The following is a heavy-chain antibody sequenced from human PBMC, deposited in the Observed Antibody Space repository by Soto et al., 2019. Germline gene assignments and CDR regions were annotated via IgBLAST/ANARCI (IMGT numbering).Heavy chain of an antibody. CDR3: ARAQAQILRYLAWSYGMDV. Sequence: GGSLRLSCAASGFTVSSNYMSWVRQAPGKGLEWVSVIYSGGSTYYADSVKGRFTISRDNSKNTLYLQMNSLRAEDTAVYYCARAQAQILRYLAWSYGMDVWGQGTTVTVSS. J-gene: IGHJ6*02. V-gene: IGHV3-53*01. CDR1: GFTVSSNY. D-gene: IGHD3-9*01. CDR2: IYSGGST.